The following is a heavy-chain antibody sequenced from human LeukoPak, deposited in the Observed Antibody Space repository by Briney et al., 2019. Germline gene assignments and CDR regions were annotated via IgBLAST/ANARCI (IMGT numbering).Heavy chain of an antibody. D-gene: IGHD6-13*01. Sequence: GGSLRLSCAASGFTFTSFGMQWVRQTPGKGLEWVAFIRNDGDVIYYADSVRGRFTISRDNSKNTMSLQMNSLRAEDTAVYYCAKDSGSAGAVLWLFDYWGLGTLVTVSS. V-gene: IGHV3-30*02. J-gene: IGHJ4*02. CDR1: GFTFTSFG. CDR2: IRNDGDVI. CDR3: AKDSGSAGAVLWLFDY.